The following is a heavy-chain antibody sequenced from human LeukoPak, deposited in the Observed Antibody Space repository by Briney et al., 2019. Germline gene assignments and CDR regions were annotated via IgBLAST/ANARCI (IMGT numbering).Heavy chain of an antibody. D-gene: IGHD1-26*01. V-gene: IGHV1-18*01. CDR1: GYTFTSYG. J-gene: IGHJ6*02. CDR3: AREGVGATVGYYYYYGMDV. CDR2: ISAYNGNT. Sequence: ASVKVSCKASGYTFTSYGISWVRQAPGQGLEWMGWISAYNGNTNYAQKLQGRVTMTTDTSTSTAYMELRRLRSDDTAVYYCAREGVGATVGYYYYYGMDVWGQGTTVTVSS.